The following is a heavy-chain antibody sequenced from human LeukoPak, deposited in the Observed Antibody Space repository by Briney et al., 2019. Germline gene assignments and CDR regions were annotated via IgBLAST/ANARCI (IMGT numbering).Heavy chain of an antibody. CDR1: GFTFSSYA. CDR2: ISGSGGST. CDR3: AKDVESGRSADY. D-gene: IGHD3-10*01. V-gene: IGHV3-23*01. Sequence: GGSLRLSCAASGFTFSSYAMSWVRQAPGKGLEWVSAISGSGGSTYYADSVKGRFTISRDNSKNTLYLQMDSLRAEDTAVYYCAKDVESGRSADYWGQGTLVTVSS. J-gene: IGHJ4*02.